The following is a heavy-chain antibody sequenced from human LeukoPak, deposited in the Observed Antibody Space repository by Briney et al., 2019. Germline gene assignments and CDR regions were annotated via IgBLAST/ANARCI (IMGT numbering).Heavy chain of an antibody. CDR3: ARDDTGNSGHFDL. D-gene: IGHD1-1*01. Sequence: GGSLRLSCAASGFTFSSYSMNWVRQAPAKGLEWVAYISTLSGTIYYADSVKGRFTISRDNAKNSLYLQMDSLRDEDTAVYYCARDDTGNSGHFDLWGRGTLVTVSS. V-gene: IGHV3-48*02. CDR2: ISTLSGTI. J-gene: IGHJ2*01. CDR1: GFTFSSYS.